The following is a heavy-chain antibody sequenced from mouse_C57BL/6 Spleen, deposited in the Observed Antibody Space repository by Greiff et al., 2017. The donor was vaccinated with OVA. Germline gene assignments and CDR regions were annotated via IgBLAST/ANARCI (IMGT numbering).Heavy chain of an antibody. CDR3: ARQDGYYSAWFAY. V-gene: IGHV5-17*01. Sequence: EVQLVESGGGLVKPGGSLKLSCAASGFTFSDYGMHWVRQAPEKGLEWVAYISSGSSTIYYADTVKGRFTISRDNAKNTLFLQMTSLRSEDTAMYYCARQDGYYSAWFAYWGQGTLVTVSA. CDR2: ISSGSSTI. D-gene: IGHD2-3*01. J-gene: IGHJ3*01. CDR1: GFTFSDYG.